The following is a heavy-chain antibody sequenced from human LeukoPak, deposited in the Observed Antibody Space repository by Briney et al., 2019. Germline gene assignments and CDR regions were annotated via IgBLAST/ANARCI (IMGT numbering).Heavy chain of an antibody. Sequence: KAGGSLRLSCVLSGIPFEDAWMSWVRQAPGKGREWVGRITKDGTTDYATPVKGRFTISRDNSKTTFYLQMNSLRTDDTSIYYCTWMSTVLTVDYWGQGTLVTVSS. D-gene: IGHD4/OR15-4a*01. CDR1: GIPFEDAW. CDR2: ITKDGTT. J-gene: IGHJ4*02. CDR3: TWMSTVLTVDY. V-gene: IGHV3-15*01.